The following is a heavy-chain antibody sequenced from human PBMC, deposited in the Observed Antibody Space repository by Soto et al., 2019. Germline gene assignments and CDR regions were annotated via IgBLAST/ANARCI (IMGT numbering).Heavy chain of an antibody. Sequence: PGGSLRLSCAASGFTFSSYSMNWVRQAPGKGLEWVSFISSSSSYIYYADSVKGRFTISRDNAKNSLYLQMNSLRAEDTAVYYCASSGYDYDPVMWGQGTLVTVSS. CDR2: ISSSSSYI. CDR3: ASSGYDYDPVM. D-gene: IGHD5-12*01. CDR1: GFTFSSYS. V-gene: IGHV3-21*01. J-gene: IGHJ4*02.